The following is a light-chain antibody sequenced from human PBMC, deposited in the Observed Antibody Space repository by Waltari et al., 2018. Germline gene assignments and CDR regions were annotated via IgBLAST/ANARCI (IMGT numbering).Light chain of an antibody. J-gene: IGKJ1*01. V-gene: IGKV3-15*01. CDR2: SAS. CDR3: QQYNDWPQT. Sequence: EIVMTQSPATLSVSSGERATLSCRASQTVGSNLAWYQQKPGQAPRLLIYSASTRDTGIPPRFSGRGSGTEFTLTISSLQSEDFAVYYCQQYNDWPQTFGQGTKMEIK. CDR1: QTVGSN.